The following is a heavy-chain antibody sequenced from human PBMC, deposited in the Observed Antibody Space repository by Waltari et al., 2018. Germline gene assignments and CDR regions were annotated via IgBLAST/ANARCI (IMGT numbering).Heavy chain of an antibody. CDR3: ARDTGALWMDV. Sequence: QVQLVQSGAEVKKPGASVKISCKTSEYTFTSSYIHWVRQAPGQGLEWMGIINPSGGRKIYEQKFQGRVTMTRDTSTSTVYMELSSLRSEDTAVYHCARDTGALWMDVWGQGTTVTVSS. D-gene: IGHD2-21*01. V-gene: IGHV1-46*01. CDR2: INPSGGRK. J-gene: IGHJ6*02. CDR1: EYTFTSSY.